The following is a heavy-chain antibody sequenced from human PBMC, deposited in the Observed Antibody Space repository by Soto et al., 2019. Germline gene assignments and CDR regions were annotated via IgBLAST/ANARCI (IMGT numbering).Heavy chain of an antibody. V-gene: IGHV4-31*03. J-gene: IGHJ6*03. CDR2: IYYSGTA. CDR3: ARSLPCGTIFYMDI. D-gene: IGHD1-26*01. CDR1: GGSITGGFSY. Sequence: QLQLRESGPGLVQPAQTLSLTCTVAGGSITGGFSYWTWVRQHPGKGLEWVGHIYYSGTAYYNPSLKRRVDISVDPSQNRFSLKLSSVTAADTAMYFFARSLPCGTIFYMDIWGEGTTVTVSS.